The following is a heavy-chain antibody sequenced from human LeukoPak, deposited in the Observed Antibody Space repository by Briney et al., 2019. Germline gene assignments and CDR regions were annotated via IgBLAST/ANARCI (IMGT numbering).Heavy chain of an antibody. J-gene: IGHJ4*02. V-gene: IGHV1-46*01. CDR1: GYTFTNYY. CDR2: INPSGGST. D-gene: IGHD3-3*01. Sequence: ASVKVSCKASGYTFTNYYIHWVRQAPGQGLECMGIINPSGGSTSYAQKFQGRVTMTRDTSKNQFSLKLSSVTAADTAVYYCARNYNSGYDFWSGYYGEIDYWGQGTLVTVSS. CDR3: ARNYNSGYDFWSGYYGEIDY.